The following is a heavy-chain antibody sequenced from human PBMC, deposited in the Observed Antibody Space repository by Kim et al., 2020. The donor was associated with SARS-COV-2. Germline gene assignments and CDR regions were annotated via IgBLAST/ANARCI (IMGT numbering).Heavy chain of an antibody. CDR1: GFTFSSYS. CDR3: ARSRDLDD. Sequence: GGSLRRSCAASGFTFSSYSMHWVRQVPGKGLVWVARINNDGRNKIYADSVKGRFTMSRDNAKNTLYLQMNSLRAEDTAVYYCARSRDLDDWGQGTTVIVS. J-gene: IGHJ6*02. V-gene: IGHV3-74*01. D-gene: IGHD2-2*01. CDR2: INNDGRNK.